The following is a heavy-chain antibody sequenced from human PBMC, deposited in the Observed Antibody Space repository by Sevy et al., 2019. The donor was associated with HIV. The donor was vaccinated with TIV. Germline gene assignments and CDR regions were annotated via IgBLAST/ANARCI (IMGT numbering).Heavy chain of an antibody. CDR1: GFTFSYYR. D-gene: IGHD2-15*01. CDR2: IKGDGSEI. V-gene: IGHV3-7*03. J-gene: IGHJ5*02. Sequence: GGSLRLSCAASGFTFSYYRMSWVRQAPGKGLEWVANIKGDGSEIYYVDSVKGRFTISRDNAKNSLFLGMNSLRAEDTAVYYCARDPGGRDWFDPWGQGTLVTVSS. CDR3: ARDPGGRDWFDP.